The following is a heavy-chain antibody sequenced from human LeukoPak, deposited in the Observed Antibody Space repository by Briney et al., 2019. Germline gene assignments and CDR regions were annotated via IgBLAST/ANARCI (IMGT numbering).Heavy chain of an antibody. V-gene: IGHV3-66*01. CDR2: IYSGGST. J-gene: IGHJ3*02. CDR3: ARDNYGDYQSQAFDI. D-gene: IGHD4-17*01. Sequence: PGGSLRLSCAASGFTVSSNYMSWVRQAPGKGLEWVSVIYSGGSTYYADSVKGRFTISRDNFKNTLYLQMNSLRAEDTAVYYCARDNYGDYQSQAFDIWGQGTMVTVSS. CDR1: GFTVSSNY.